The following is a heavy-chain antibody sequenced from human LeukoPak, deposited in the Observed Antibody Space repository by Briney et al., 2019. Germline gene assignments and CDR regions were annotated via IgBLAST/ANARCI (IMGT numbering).Heavy chain of an antibody. CDR1: GFTFSSYW. Sequence: GGSLRLSCAASGFTFSSYWMHWVRQAPGKGLVWVSRINSDGSSTSYADSVKGRFAISRDNAKNTLYMQMNSLRADDTAVYYCARGSGYGDYVSYYYYGMDVWGQGTTVTVSS. CDR3: ARGSGYGDYVSYYYYGMDV. D-gene: IGHD4-17*01. V-gene: IGHV3-74*01. CDR2: INSDGSST. J-gene: IGHJ6*02.